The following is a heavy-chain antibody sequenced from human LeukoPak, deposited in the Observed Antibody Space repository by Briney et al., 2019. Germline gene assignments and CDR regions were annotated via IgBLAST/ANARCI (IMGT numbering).Heavy chain of an antibody. J-gene: IGHJ4*02. D-gene: IGHD4-17*01. V-gene: IGHV3-23*01. CDR3: AKDDDYVEYGYYFDF. Sequence: AGGSLRLSCAASGFTFSSYWMSWVRQAPGKGLEWVSAIGGRGTITYYADSVKGRFTISKDNSKNTLYLQMNSLRAEDTAVYYCAKDDDYVEYGYYFDFWGQGTLVTVSS. CDR1: GFTFSSYW. CDR2: IGGRGTIT.